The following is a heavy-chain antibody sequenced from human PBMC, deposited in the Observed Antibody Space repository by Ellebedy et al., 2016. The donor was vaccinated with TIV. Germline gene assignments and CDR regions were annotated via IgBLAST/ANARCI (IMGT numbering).Heavy chain of an antibody. CDR3: AKDADVSVRIRFDP. CDR2: IPGIGGGDNT. V-gene: IGHV3-23*01. J-gene: IGHJ5*02. D-gene: IGHD3-16*01. Sequence: GESLKISCAASGFTFSSYAMSWVRQAPGKELEWVSTIPGIGGGDNTYYADSVRGRFTISRDESKNTVYLQMNSLRAEDTAVYYCAKDADVSVRIRFDPWGQGTLVTVSS. CDR1: GFTFSSYA.